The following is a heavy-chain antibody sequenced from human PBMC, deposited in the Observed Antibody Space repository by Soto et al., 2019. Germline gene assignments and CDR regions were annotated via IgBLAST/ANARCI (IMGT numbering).Heavy chain of an antibody. CDR3: AKGSIEYSASVDN. CDR1: GFSFCSYA. J-gene: IGHJ4*02. Sequence: DVQLLESGGGLVQPGGSLRLSCAASGFSFCSYAMVWVRQAPGKGLEWVAVISARGGSSYFADSVKGRFTLSRDNSKNVLSLEMNSLRAEDTAIYFCAKGSIEYSASVDNWGQGTLVVVSS. CDR2: ISARGGSS. D-gene: IGHD5-12*01. V-gene: IGHV3-23*01.